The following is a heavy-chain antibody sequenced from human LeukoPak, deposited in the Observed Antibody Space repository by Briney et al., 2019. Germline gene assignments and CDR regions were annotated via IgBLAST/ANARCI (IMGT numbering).Heavy chain of an antibody. CDR2: INPNSGGT. CDR1: GYTFTDHY. D-gene: IGHD6-13*01. Sequence: ASVKVSCKASGYTFTDHYMHWVRQAPGQGLEWMGWINPNSGGTNYAQKFQGRVTMTSDTSISTAYMELSRLRSDDTAVYYCARGSSSYYVYYGMDVWGQGTTVTVSS. CDR3: ARGSSSYYVYYGMDV. J-gene: IGHJ6*02. V-gene: IGHV1-2*02.